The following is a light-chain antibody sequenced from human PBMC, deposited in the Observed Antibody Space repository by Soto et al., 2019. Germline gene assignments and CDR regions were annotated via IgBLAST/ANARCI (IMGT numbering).Light chain of an antibody. J-gene: IGKJ1*01. CDR2: DAS. CDR1: QSISSW. Sequence: DIQMTQSPSTLSASVGEIVTISCRASQSISSWLAWYQHKPGKATKLLIYDASNLDSGVPSRLSGSGSGTEFSLTISNMQPDDCATYYCQQYENYWTFGQGTNVAI. V-gene: IGKV1-5*01. CDR3: QQYENYWT.